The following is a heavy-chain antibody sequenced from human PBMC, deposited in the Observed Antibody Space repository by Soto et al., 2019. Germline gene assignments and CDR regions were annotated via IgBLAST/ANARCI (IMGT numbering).Heavy chain of an antibody. Sequence: QLHLQESGPGLVKPSETLSLTCTVSGGSISIYYWNWIRQPPGKGLEWIGYVHYSGTTSYNPSVESRVTISLDTSKNQFSLRLTSVTAADTAVYYCARRWSGTDYWGQGTLVTVSS. CDR2: VHYSGTT. CDR3: ARRWSGTDY. CDR1: GGSISIYY. V-gene: IGHV4-59*01. J-gene: IGHJ4*02. D-gene: IGHD3-10*01.